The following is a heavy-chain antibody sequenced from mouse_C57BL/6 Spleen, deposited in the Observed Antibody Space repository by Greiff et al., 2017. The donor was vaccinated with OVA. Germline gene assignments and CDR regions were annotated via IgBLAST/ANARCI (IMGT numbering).Heavy chain of an antibody. Sequence: VQLQQSGPELVKPGASVKISCKASGYAFSSSWMNWVKQRPGKGLEWIGRIYPGDGDTNYNGKFKGKATLTADKSSSTAYMQLSSLTSEDSAVYFCARLGDYDTSFAYWGQGTLVTVSA. J-gene: IGHJ3*01. CDR3: ARLGDYDTSFAY. CDR2: IYPGDGDT. D-gene: IGHD2-4*01. CDR1: GYAFSSSW. V-gene: IGHV1-82*01.